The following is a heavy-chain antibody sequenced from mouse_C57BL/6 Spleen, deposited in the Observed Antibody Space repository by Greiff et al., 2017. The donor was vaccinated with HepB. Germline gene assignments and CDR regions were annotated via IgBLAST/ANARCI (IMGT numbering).Heavy chain of an antibody. V-gene: IGHV1-81*01. CDR2: IYPRSGNT. CDR1: GYTFTSYG. J-gene: IGHJ3*01. CDR3: ARWWDSSGYVAWFAY. D-gene: IGHD3-2*02. Sequence: QVQLQQSGAELARPGASVKLSCKASGYTFTSYGISWVKQRTGQGLEWIGEIYPRSGNTYYNENFKGKATLTADNPSSTAYMELRSLTSEDSAVYSGARWWDSSGYVAWFAYWGQGTLVTVSA.